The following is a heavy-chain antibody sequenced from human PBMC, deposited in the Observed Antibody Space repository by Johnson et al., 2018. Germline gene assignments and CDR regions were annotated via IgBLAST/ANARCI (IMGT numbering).Heavy chain of an antibody. Sequence: QLVESGGGVVQSGRSLRLSCAASGFAFNTYGMHWVRQAPGTGLEWVAVVPFDGINEYYADSVKGRFTISRDNSKKTLYLQMNSLRPDDTAVYYCAKDSGSGYSNYYYYMDGWGKGTTVTVAS. V-gene: IGHV3-30*18. CDR3: AKDSGSGYSNYYYYMDG. D-gene: IGHD3-22*01. J-gene: IGHJ6*03. CDR2: VPFDGINE. CDR1: GFAFNTYG.